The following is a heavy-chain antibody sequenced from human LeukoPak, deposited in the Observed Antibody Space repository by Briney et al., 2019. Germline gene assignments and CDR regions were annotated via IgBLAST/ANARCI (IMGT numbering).Heavy chain of an antibody. CDR1: GGSISSYY. D-gene: IGHD4-23*01. V-gene: IGHV4-59*01. Sequence: SETLSLTCTVSGGSISSYYGSWIRQPPGKGLEWIGYIYYSGNTNYNPSLKSRVTISVDTSKNQFSLKLSSVTAADTAVYYCARSFLRWYGPDYWGQGTLVTVSS. CDR3: ARSFLRWYGPDY. CDR2: IYYSGNT. J-gene: IGHJ4*02.